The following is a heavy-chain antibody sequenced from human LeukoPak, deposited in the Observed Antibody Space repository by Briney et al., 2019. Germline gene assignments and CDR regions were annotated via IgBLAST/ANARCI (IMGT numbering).Heavy chain of an antibody. D-gene: IGHD2-15*01. CDR1: GFTFSHFW. J-gene: IGHJ4*02. CDR3: ARENGYCSGSDCYSYFDS. V-gene: IGHV3-7*01. CDR2: IKKTGIET. Sequence: GGFLRLSCAGSGFTFSHFWMSWVRQAPGKGLEWVAYIKKTGIETYYLDSVKGRFTITRDNNRNSLFLQMYSLRAEDTAVYFCARENGYCSGSDCYSYFDSWGQGTLVTVSS.